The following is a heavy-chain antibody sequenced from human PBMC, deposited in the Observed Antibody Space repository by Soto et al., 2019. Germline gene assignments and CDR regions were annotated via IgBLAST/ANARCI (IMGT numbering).Heavy chain of an antibody. D-gene: IGHD2-15*01. V-gene: IGHV1-69*02. CDR1: GGTFSSYT. Sequence: QVQLVQSGAEVKKPGSSVKVSCKASGGTFSSYTISWVRQAHGHGLEWMGRIIPILGIANYAQKLQGRDNITADKSTSTAYMELSSLISKNTAVYYCASHLYCSGGSCYQGGVYWGQGTLVTVSS. CDR2: IIPILGIA. CDR3: ASHLYCSGGSCYQGGVY. J-gene: IGHJ4*02.